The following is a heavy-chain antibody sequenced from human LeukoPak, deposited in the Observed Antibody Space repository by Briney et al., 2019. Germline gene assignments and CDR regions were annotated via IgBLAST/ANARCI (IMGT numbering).Heavy chain of an antibody. J-gene: IGHJ3*02. CDR2: ISSSSGYI. CDR3: ARCWGSGIYLFAAFDI. Sequence: GGTLRLSCAASGFTFSSGGMSWGRQAPGEGLGLDSSISSSSGYIYDADSMKGRFPVSRDNATNSLFLPLNRLRAEDTAVYYCARCWGSGIYLFAAFDIWGQGTPVTVSS. CDR1: GFTFSSGG. D-gene: IGHD1-26*01. V-gene: IGHV3-21*01.